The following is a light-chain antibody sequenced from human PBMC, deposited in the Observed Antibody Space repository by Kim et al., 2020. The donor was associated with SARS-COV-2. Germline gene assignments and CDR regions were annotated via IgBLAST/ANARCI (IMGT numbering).Light chain of an antibody. CDR2: GNS. CDR3: QSYDNNQSARV. V-gene: IGLV1-40*01. Sequence: QSVLTQPPSVSGAPGQRVTISCTGSSSNIGAGYDVHWYQQLPGTAPKLLIYGNSNRPSGVPDRFSGSMSGTSASLAITGLQAEDEADYYCQSYDNNQSARVFGGGTQLTVL. J-gene: IGLJ2*01. CDR1: SSNIGAGYD.